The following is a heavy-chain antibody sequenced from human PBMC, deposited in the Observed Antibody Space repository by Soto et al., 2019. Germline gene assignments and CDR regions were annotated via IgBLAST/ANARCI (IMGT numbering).Heavy chain of an antibody. V-gene: IGHV3-23*01. J-gene: IGHJ4*02. CDR1: RFTFSSYA. CDR2: ISGSGGST. CDR3: AKHSGGPSYYYDSSGYYSFDY. Sequence: PGGSLRLSCAASRFTFSSYAMSWVRQAPGKGLEWVSAISGSGGSTYYADSVKGRFTISRDNSKNTLYLQMNSLRAEDTAVYYCAKHSGGPSYYYDSSGYYSFDYWGQGTLVTVSS. D-gene: IGHD3-22*01.